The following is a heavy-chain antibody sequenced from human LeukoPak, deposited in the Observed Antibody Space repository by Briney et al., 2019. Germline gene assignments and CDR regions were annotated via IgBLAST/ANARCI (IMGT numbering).Heavy chain of an antibody. CDR2: IYPGDSDT. D-gene: IGHD2-2*01. Sequence: GESLKISCKGSGYSFTSYWIGWVRQMPGKGLEWMGIIYPGDSDTRYSPSFQGQVTISADKSISTAYLQWSSLKASDTAMYYCARQSCSSTSCYLVDPWGQGTLVTVSS. CDR1: GYSFTSYW. CDR3: ARQSCSSTSCYLVDP. J-gene: IGHJ5*02. V-gene: IGHV5-51*01.